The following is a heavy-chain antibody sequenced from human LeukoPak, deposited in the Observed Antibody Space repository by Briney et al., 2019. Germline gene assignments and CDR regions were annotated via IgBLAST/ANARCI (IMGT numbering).Heavy chain of an antibody. CDR1: GGSISSSSYY. CDR2: IYYSGST. CDR3: ATTMVRGASYYYGMDV. Sequence: KPSETLSLTCTVSGGSISSSSYYWGWIRQPPGKGLEWIGSIYYSGSTCYNPSLKSRVTISVDTSKNQFSLKLSSVTAADTAVYYRATTMVRGASYYYGMDVWGQGTTVTVSS. J-gene: IGHJ6*02. D-gene: IGHD3-10*01. V-gene: IGHV4-39*07.